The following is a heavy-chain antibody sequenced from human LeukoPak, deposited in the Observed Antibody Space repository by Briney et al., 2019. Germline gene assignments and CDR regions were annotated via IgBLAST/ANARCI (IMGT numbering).Heavy chain of an antibody. J-gene: IGHJ4*02. D-gene: IGHD2-21*02. Sequence: GESLQISCKGSGSLFTSYWIGWVRPLPGKGLEWMGIIYHGDSDTRYSPSFQGQVTISADKSISTAYLQWSSLKASDTAMYYCARREGRGGDCKVWGQGTLVTVSS. CDR1: GSLFTSYW. V-gene: IGHV5-51*01. CDR2: IYHGDSDT. CDR3: ARREGRGGDCKV.